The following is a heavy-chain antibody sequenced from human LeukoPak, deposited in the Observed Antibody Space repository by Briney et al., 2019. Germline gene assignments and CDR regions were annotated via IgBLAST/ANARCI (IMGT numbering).Heavy chain of an antibody. CDR3: AREPPRERWFDT. Sequence: GGSLRLSCTASGFIFSSYWMSWVRQAPGKALEWVANIKYDGSEKYYVDSVKGRFTISRDNAKNSLYLQMNSLRAEDTAVYYCAREPPRERWFDTWGQGTLVTVYS. CDR1: GFIFSSYW. D-gene: IGHD1-1*01. V-gene: IGHV3-7*03. J-gene: IGHJ5*02. CDR2: IKYDGSEK.